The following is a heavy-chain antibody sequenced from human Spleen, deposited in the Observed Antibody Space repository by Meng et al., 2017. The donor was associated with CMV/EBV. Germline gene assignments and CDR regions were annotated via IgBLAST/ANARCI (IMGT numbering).Heavy chain of an antibody. CDR3: ARFPVLLWFGERRYYYYYGMDV. J-gene: IGHJ6*02. Sequence: SETLSLTCAISGDSISRYYWSWIRQPPGKGLEWIGHMFYSGSTHYNPSLKSRVTISLDTSKNQVSLKLSSVSAADTAVYYCARFPVLLWFGERRYYYYYGMDVWGQGTTVTVSS. D-gene: IGHD3-10*01. CDR1: GDSISRYY. V-gene: IGHV4-59*01. CDR2: MFYSGST.